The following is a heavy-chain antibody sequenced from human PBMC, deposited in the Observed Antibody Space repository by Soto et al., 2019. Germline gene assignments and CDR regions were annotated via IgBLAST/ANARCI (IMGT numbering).Heavy chain of an antibody. CDR2: IYTGGNT. CDR3: ARDYYYGSGNYYRADYYHYGMDV. V-gene: IGHV3-53*01. J-gene: IGHJ6*02. Sequence: PGGSLRLSCAASGFTVTSYYMSWVRQAPGKGLEWVSLIYTGGNTNYADSVKGRFTISRDNSKNTLYLQMSSLRAEGTAVYYCARDYYYGSGNYYRADYYHYGMDVWGQGTTVTVSS. CDR1: GFTVTSYY. D-gene: IGHD3-10*01.